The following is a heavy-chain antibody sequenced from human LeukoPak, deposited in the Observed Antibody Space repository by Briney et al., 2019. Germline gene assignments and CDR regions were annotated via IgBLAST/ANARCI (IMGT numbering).Heavy chain of an antibody. J-gene: IGHJ5*02. V-gene: IGHV5-51*01. Sequence: GESLKISCKGSEYSFTSYWIGWVRQMPGKGLEWMGIIYPGDSDTRYSPSFQGQVTISADKSISTAYLQWSSLKASDTAMYYCARLKYSSSWSGWFDPWGQGTLVTVSS. CDR1: EYSFTSYW. CDR2: IYPGDSDT. CDR3: ARLKYSSSWSGWFDP. D-gene: IGHD6-13*01.